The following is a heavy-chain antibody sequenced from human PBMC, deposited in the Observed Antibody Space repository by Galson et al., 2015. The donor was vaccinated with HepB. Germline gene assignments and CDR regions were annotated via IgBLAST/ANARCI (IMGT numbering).Heavy chain of an antibody. J-gene: IGHJ6*02. CDR3: ARGIAAGIDYYYYGMDV. CDR1: GYSFTSYW. Sequence: QSGAEVKKPGESLRISCKGSGYSFTSYWISWVRQMPGKGLEWMGRIDPSDSYTNYSPSFQGHVTISADKSISTAYLQWSSLKASDTAMYYCARGIAAGIDYYYYGMDVWGQGTTVTVSS. CDR2: IDPSDSYT. V-gene: IGHV5-10-1*01. D-gene: IGHD6-13*01.